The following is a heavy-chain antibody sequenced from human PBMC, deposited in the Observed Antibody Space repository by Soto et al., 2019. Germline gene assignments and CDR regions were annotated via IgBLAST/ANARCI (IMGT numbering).Heavy chain of an antibody. Sequence: QVQLQESGPGLVKPSETLSLTCTVSGGSISSYYWSWIRQPPGKGLEWIGYIYYSGSTHYNPSLRRRVTISVDTSKIQLSLMRSSVTAADTAVYYCARRWGRSFDYWGQGTLVTVSS. J-gene: IGHJ4*02. CDR3: ARRWGRSFDY. V-gene: IGHV4-59*08. CDR2: IYYSGST. CDR1: GGSISSYY. D-gene: IGHD2-15*01.